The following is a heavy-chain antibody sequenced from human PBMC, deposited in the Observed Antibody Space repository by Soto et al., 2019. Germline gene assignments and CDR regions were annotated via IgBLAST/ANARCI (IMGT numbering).Heavy chain of an antibody. V-gene: IGHV4-39*01. CDR2: ISLGGTT. CDR3: VKQAVGSMSSE. D-gene: IGHD6-6*01. CDR1: GAPISSLTYY. Sequence: KASETLSLTCAVSGAPISSLTYYWVWIRQPPGKGLEWIGTISLGGTTYYSPSLKSRLTASLDTSNNQVSLILSSVTVTDTAVYFCVKQAVGSMSSEWGPGTLVTVSS. J-gene: IGHJ4*02.